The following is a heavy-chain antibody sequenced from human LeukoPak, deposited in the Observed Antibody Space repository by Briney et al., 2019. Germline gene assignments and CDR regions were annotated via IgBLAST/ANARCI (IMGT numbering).Heavy chain of an antibody. Sequence: ASVKVSCKASGYTFAGYYMHWVRQAPGQGLEWMGRINPNSGGTNYAQKFQGRVTMTTDTSTSTAYMELRSLRSDDTAVYYCARDKSGYCSGGSCSNYYFDYWGQGTLVTVSS. CDR2: INPNSGGT. D-gene: IGHD2-15*01. CDR1: GYTFAGYY. J-gene: IGHJ4*02. CDR3: ARDKSGYCSGGSCSNYYFDY. V-gene: IGHV1-2*06.